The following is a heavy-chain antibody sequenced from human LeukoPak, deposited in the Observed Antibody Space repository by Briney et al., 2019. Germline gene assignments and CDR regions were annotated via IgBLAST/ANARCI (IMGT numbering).Heavy chain of an antibody. Sequence: ASVKVSCKASGGTFISYAISWVRQAPGQGLEWMGRIIPILGIANYAQKFQGRVTITPDKSTSTAYMELSSLRSEDTAVYYCARDWGYCSGGSCYGYYYYGMDVGGQGTTVTVS. CDR2: IIPILGIA. V-gene: IGHV1-69*04. CDR3: ARDWGYCSGGSCYGYYYYGMDV. D-gene: IGHD2-15*01. J-gene: IGHJ6*02. CDR1: GGTFISYA.